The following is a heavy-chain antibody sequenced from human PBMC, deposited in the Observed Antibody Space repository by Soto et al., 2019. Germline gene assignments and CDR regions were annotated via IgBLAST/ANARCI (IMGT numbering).Heavy chain of an antibody. CDR1: GHTSNNYG. D-gene: IGHD2-21*02. CDR2: INAGNGNT. CDR3: ARSIVVVTALDY. J-gene: IGHJ4*02. V-gene: IGHV1-3*01. Sequence: ASVKVSCKASGHTSNNYGISWVRQAPGQRLEWMGWINAGNGNTKYSQKFQGRVTITRDTSASTAYMELSSLRSEDTAVYYCARSIVVVTALDYWGQGTLVTVSS.